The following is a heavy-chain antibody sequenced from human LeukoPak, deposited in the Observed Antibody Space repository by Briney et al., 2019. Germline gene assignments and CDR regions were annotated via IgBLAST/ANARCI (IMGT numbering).Heavy chain of an antibody. V-gene: IGHV3-7*05. J-gene: IGHJ3*02. Sequence: PGGSLRLSCAVSGFTFRSYWMSWVRQAPGKGLEWVANIKQDGSEKYYVDSVKGRFTISRDNAKNSLYLQMNSLRAEDTAVYYCARGGGLDIWGQGTMVTVSS. CDR2: IKQDGSEK. CDR3: ARGGGLDI. CDR1: GFTFRSYW.